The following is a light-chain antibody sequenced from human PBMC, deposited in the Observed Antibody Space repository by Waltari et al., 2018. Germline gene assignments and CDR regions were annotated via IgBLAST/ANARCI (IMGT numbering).Light chain of an antibody. J-gene: IGKJ5*01. V-gene: IGKV1-6*01. CDR1: QGIRYD. CDR2: AAS. Sequence: AIQMTQSPSSLSASVGDKVTITCRASQGIRYDLGWYQQKPGKAPKLLIYAASSLQSGVPLTFSGSGSGTDFTFTISSLQPEDIATYYCQQYDNLPITFGQGTRLEIK. CDR3: QQYDNLPIT.